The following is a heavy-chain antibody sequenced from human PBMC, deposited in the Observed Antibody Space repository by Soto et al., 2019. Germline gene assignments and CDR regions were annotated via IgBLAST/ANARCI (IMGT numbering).Heavy chain of an antibody. J-gene: IGHJ4*02. CDR2: TYYRFKWLN. V-gene: IGHV6-1*01. CDR3: ARDPPALHSAFDY. Sequence: SQTLSLTCAISGDSAFNNRAALNWIRHSPERGFEWLVRTYYRFKWLNENAVSMIRRLTIRPDTSMNQSALDVDSVTPEYTAMYCSARDPPALHSAFDYWGQGTLVTVSS. CDR1: GDSAFNNRAA. D-gene: IGHD5-18*01.